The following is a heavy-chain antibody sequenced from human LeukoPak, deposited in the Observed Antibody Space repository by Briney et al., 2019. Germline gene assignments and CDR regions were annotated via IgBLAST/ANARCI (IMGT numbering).Heavy chain of an antibody. J-gene: IGHJ5*02. CDR2: INHSGST. CDR1: GGSFSGYY. CDR3: ARDLTPCSGGSCYGNWFDP. Sequence: SETLSLTCAVYGGSFSGYYWSWIRQPPGKGLEWIGEINHSGSTNYNPSLKSRVTISVDTSKNQFSLKLSSVTAADTAVYYCARDLTPCSGGSCYGNWFDPWGQGTLVTVSS. V-gene: IGHV4-34*01. D-gene: IGHD2-15*01.